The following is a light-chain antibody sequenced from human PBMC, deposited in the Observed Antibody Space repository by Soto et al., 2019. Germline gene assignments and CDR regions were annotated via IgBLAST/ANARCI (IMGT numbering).Light chain of an antibody. CDR1: QRVNSD. V-gene: IGKV3-15*01. Sequence: IVRTLSPAPLSVSPGERATLSSRASQRVNSDLAWYQQKPGQAPRLLIYGASTRATDTPARFSGSGSGTEFTLTVSSLQSEDFAVYSCQQYNSWPLTFGGGTKVDIK. J-gene: IGKJ4*01. CDR2: GAS. CDR3: QQYNSWPLT.